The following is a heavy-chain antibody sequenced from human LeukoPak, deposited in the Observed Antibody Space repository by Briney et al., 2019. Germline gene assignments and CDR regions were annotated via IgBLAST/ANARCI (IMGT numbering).Heavy chain of an antibody. CDR2: IKQDGSER. Sequence: PGGSQRLSCGTSGFTFSRHWMSWVRQAPGKGPEGVANIKQDGSERYYVHSVKGRFTISRDNAKNSLYLQMNSLRAEDKAVYYCARDGGHSTDLDYWGQGILVTVSS. CDR3: ARDGGHSTDLDY. J-gene: IGHJ4*02. D-gene: IGHD2-8*02. CDR1: GFTFSRHW. V-gene: IGHV3-7*01.